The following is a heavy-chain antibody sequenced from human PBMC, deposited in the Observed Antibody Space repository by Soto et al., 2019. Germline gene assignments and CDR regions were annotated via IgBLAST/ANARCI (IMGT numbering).Heavy chain of an antibody. CDR1: GYTFIGYY. D-gene: IGHD5-12*01. J-gene: IGHJ4*02. CDR3: ARDVVSTIGDFDF. V-gene: IGHV1-2*02. Sequence: VKVSCKASGYTFIGYYIHWVRQAPGQGLEWMGWINPNSGATNYAQKFQGRVTMTRDTSITTAYMELSRLRSDDTAVYYCARDVVSTIGDFDFWGQGTPVTAPQ. CDR2: INPNSGAT.